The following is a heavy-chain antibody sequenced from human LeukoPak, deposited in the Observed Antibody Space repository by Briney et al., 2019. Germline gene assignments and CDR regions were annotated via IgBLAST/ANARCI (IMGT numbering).Heavy chain of an antibody. CDR1: GGSIRTYY. D-gene: IGHD3-16*01. J-gene: IGHJ4*02. Sequence: SETLSLTCTVSGGSIRTYYWSWIRQSPGKGLEWIGNFYYSGSTHYNPSLKSRVAILVDTSKNQFSLNLSSVTAADTAVYYCARTPHNVWGSSLLYYFDYWGQGTLVTVSS. CDR3: ARTPHNVWGSSLLYYFDY. CDR2: FYYSGST. V-gene: IGHV4-59*01.